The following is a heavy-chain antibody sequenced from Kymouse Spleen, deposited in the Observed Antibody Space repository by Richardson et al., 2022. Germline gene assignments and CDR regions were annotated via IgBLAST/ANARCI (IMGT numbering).Heavy chain of an antibody. CDR1: GYTFTSYY. J-gene: IGHJ5*02. Sequence: QVQLVQSGAEVKKPGASVKVSCKASGYTFTSYYMHWVRQAPGQGLEWMGIINPSGGSTSYAQKFQGRVTMTRDTSTSTVYMELSSLRSEDTAVYYCARGIVVVPEYNWFDPWGQGTLVTVSS. CDR2: INPSGGST. V-gene: IGHV1-46*03. CDR3: ARGIVVVPEYNWFDP. D-gene: IGHD2-2*02.